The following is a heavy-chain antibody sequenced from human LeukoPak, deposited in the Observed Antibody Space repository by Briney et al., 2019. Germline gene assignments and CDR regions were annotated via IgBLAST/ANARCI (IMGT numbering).Heavy chain of an antibody. CDR1: GFTFSSYW. Sequence: LRLSCAASGFTFSSYWMSWIRQPPGKGLEWIGYIYHSGSTYYNPSLKSRVTISVDRSKNQFSLKLSSVTAADTAVYYCARARLYFDYWGQGTLVTVSS. CDR2: IYHSGST. V-gene: IGHV4-30-2*01. CDR3: ARARLYFDY. J-gene: IGHJ4*02.